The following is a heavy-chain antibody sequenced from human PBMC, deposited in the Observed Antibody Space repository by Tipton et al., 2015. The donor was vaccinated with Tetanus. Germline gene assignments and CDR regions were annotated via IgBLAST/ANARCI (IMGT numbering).Heavy chain of an antibody. J-gene: IGHJ4*02. D-gene: IGHD2/OR15-2a*01. V-gene: IGHV3-7*01. Sequence: SLRLSCAASGFTFSRFWMTWGRQAPGKGLEWVANINEDGSGNYYVDSVKGRFTISRDNAGNSLSVHMNSLTAEDTAVYYCARLRVYCSTACYSREDYWGQGTLVTVSS. CDR3: ARLRVYCSTACYSREDY. CDR2: INEDGSGN. CDR1: GFTFSRFW.